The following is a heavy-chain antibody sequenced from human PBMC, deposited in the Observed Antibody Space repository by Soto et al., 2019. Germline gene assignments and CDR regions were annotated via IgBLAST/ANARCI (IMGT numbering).Heavy chain of an antibody. Sequence: EAQLLESGGGLVQPGGSLRLSCTASGFTFSDYAFNWVRQSPGKGLEWVSTISGNGANTFYADSVKGRFTISRDNSMNTLFLQMNSLRAEDTALYYCATPHSSGLPHYYFYGVDVWGQGTTVTVSS. J-gene: IGHJ6*02. D-gene: IGHD6-19*01. V-gene: IGHV3-23*01. CDR2: ISGNGANT. CDR1: GFTFSDYA. CDR3: ATPHSSGLPHYYFYGVDV.